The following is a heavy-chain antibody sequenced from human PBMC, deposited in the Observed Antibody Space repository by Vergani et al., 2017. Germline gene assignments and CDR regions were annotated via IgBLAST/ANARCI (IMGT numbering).Heavy chain of an antibody. D-gene: IGHD2-2*02. V-gene: IGHV1-69*18. CDR1: GGTFSSYA. CDR3: ARQIVVVPAAITMSAGYGMDV. J-gene: IGHJ6*02. Sequence: QVQLVQSGAEVKKPGSSVKVSCKASGGTFSSYAISWVRQAPGQGLEWMGSIIPIFGTANYAQKFQGRVTITADESTSTAYMELSSLRSEDTAVYYCARQIVVVPAAITMSAGYGMDVWGQGTTVTVSS. CDR2: IIPIFGTA.